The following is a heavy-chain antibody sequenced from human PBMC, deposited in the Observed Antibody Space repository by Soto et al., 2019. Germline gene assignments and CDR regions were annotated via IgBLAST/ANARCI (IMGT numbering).Heavy chain of an antibody. V-gene: IGHV3-33*01. CDR3: ARDVVTAVAGSVNWFDP. Sequence: QVQLVESGGGVVQSGRSLTLSCAASGFSFRTYGIHWIRRAPGKGLEWVAFIRYDGTKKFYANSVKGRSTISKDNSNNILYLQMSGLRAEDTAVYYCARDVVTAVAGSVNWFDPWGQGTLVTVSS. CDR1: GFSFRTYG. D-gene: IGHD6-19*01. J-gene: IGHJ5*02. CDR2: IRYDGTKK.